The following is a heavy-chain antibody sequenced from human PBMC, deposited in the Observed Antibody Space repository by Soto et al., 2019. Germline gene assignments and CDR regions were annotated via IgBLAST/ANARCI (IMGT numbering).Heavy chain of an antibody. CDR1: GVSVTSYY. V-gene: IGHV4-59*02. CDR2: VYHTGNT. J-gene: IGHJ4*02. D-gene: IGHD1-20*01. CDR3: AREQYNWKL. Sequence: SETLSLTCSVSGVSVTSYYWTWIRHSPGKGLEWIGYVYHTGNTYYNPSLKSRVTISLDTSKNQVSLRLRSVTAADKAVYYCAREQYNWKLWGQGTLVTVSS.